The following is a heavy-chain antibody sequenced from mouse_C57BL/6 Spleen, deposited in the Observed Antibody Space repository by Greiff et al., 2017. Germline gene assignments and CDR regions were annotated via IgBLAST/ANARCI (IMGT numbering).Heavy chain of an antibody. D-gene: IGHD3-1*01. CDR1: GYTFTDHT. V-gene: IGHV1-78*01. CDR3: ARVEGYEYIDY. Sequence: QVQLQQSDAELVKPGASVKISCKASGYTFTDHTIHWMKQRPGQGLEWIGDIYPRDGSTKYNEKFKGKATLTADKSSSTAYMQLNSLTSEDSAVYYCARVEGYEYIDYWGKGTTVTVSS. CDR2: IYPRDGST. J-gene: IGHJ1*03.